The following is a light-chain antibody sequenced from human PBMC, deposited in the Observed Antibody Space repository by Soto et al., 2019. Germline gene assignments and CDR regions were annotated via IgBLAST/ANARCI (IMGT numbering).Light chain of an antibody. CDR3: QQYYSYPRT. V-gene: IGKV1-8*01. J-gene: IGKJ1*01. CDR1: QGISRY. CDR2: AAS. Sequence: AIRMTQSPSSFSASTGDRVTITCRASQGISRYLAWYQQKPGKAPKLLIYAASTLQSGVPSRFSGSGSGTDFTLTISGLQSEDFETYYCQQYYSYPRTFGQGTKVEI.